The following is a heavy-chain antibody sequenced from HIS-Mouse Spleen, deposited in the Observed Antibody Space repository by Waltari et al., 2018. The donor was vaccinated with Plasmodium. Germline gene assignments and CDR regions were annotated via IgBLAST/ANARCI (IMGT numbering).Heavy chain of an antibody. V-gene: IGHV3-53*01. Sequence: EVQLVESGGGLIQPGGSMRLYCAASGFTVRSTYIRWVRQAPGKGLEWVSVIYSGGSTYYADSVKVRFTISRDNSKNTLYLQMNSLRAEDTAVYYCTSVITIFVNPWGQGTLVTVSS. J-gene: IGHJ5*02. D-gene: IGHD3-3*01. CDR1: GFTVRSTY. CDR3: TSVITIFVNP. CDR2: IYSGGST.